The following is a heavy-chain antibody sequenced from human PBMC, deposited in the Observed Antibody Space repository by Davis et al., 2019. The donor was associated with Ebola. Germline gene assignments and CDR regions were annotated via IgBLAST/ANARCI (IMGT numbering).Heavy chain of an antibody. D-gene: IGHD2-2*01. CDR2: FHPGTSDL. CDR3: ARRRYQLSTASWDYFDY. CDR1: GYSFNTYW. J-gene: IGHJ4*02. Sequence: GESLKISCTASGYSFNTYWIGWVRQMPGKGLEWMGNFHPGTSDLRYSPSFQGQIVISVDRSISTAYLQWSSLKASDTAMYYCARRRYQLSTASWDYFDYWGQGTLVTVSS. V-gene: IGHV5-51*01.